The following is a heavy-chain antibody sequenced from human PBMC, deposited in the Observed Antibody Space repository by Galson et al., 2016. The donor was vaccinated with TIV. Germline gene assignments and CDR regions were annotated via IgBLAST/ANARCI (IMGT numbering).Heavy chain of an antibody. CDR2: MNPNSGNT. Sequence: SVKVSCKASGYTFTSYDINWVRQTTGQGLEWMGWMNPNSGNTGYTQKFRGRVTMTRNTSVRTAYMELSSLRSEDTAVYYCARSGDYGDYWGQGTLVTVSS. J-gene: IGHJ4*02. D-gene: IGHD4-17*01. CDR3: ARSGDYGDY. V-gene: IGHV1-8*02. CDR1: GYTFTSYD.